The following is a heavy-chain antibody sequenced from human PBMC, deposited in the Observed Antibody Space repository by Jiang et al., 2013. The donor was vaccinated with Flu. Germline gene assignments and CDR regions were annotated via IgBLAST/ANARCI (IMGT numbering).Heavy chain of an antibody. CDR3: ARGREYQLLSGYDAFDI. V-gene: IGHV1-2*02. J-gene: IGHJ3*02. CDR2: INPYTGST. CDR1: GYTFTDYF. Sequence: VQLVESGAEVKRPGASVQVSCKASGYTFTDYFIYWVRQAPGLGLEWMGWINPYTGSTTYAHNFEGRVSMTRDSSIATVFMELSSLISHDTAVYYCARGREYQLLSGYDAFDIWGQGTMVIVSS. D-gene: IGHD2-2*01.